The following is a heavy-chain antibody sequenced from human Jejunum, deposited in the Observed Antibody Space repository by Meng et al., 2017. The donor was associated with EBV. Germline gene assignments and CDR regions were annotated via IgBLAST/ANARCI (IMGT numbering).Heavy chain of an antibody. CDR1: GFSFSDYW. Sequence: QVQLVESGGGLVKPGGXWRSPCAASGFSFSDYWMTWIRQTPEQGLEWVAYVSSSGGAMYYPDSVKGRFTISRDNAERSVYLQMNSLRADDTAVYYCARDPMYSGGNSGAFDYGGQGTLVTVSS. CDR3: ARDPMYSGGNSGAFDY. D-gene: IGHD4-23*01. J-gene: IGHJ4*02. V-gene: IGHV3-11*01. CDR2: VSSSGGAM.